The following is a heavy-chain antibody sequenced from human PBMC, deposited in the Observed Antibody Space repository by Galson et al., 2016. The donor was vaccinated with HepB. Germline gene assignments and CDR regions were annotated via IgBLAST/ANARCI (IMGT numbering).Heavy chain of an antibody. D-gene: IGHD3-10*01. V-gene: IGHV4-39*01. CDR2: IFYTGRT. J-gene: IGHJ2*01. Sequence: SETLSLTCSVSGGSISSISYYWGLIRQPPGKGLEWIGTIFYTGRTYYNPSLKSRVTISVDSSKNQFSLRLRSATAADTAVYYCARPLRGMDWYFDLWGRGTLVTVSS. CDR1: GGSISSISYY. CDR3: ARPLRGMDWYFDL.